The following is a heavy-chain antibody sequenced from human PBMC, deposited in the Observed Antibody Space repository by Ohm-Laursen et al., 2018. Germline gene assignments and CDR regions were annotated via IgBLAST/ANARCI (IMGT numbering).Heavy chain of an antibody. V-gene: IGHV1-69*01. CDR3: AREGKAHDYSNSFDY. Sequence: GSSVKVSCKASGGTFSSYTISWVRQAPGQGLEWMGGIIPIFGTANYAQKFQGRVTITADESSSTAYMELSSLRSEDTAVYYCAREGKAHDYSNSFDYWGQGTLVTVSS. J-gene: IGHJ4*02. D-gene: IGHD4-11*01. CDR2: IIPIFGTA. CDR1: GGTFSSYT.